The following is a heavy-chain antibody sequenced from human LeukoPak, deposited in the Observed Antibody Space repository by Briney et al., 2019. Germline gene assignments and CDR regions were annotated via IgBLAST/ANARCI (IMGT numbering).Heavy chain of an antibody. V-gene: IGHV3-23*01. D-gene: IGHD2-21*01. CDR2: ISGSGDNT. Sequence: PGGSLRLSCAASGFTISSYAMNWVRQAPGKGLEWVSLISGSGDNTHYVDSVKGRFTISRDNSKNTLFLQMNSLRAEDTAVYYCAKRTTWIANWYYFDYWGQGTLVTVSS. CDR1: GFTISSYA. CDR3: AKRTTWIANWYYFDY. J-gene: IGHJ4*02.